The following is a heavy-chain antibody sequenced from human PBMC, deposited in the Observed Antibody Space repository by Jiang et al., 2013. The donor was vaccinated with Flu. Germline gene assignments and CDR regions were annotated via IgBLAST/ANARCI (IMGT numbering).Heavy chain of an antibody. Sequence: KPTQTLTLTCTFSGFSLSTSGMSLSWIRQPPGKALEWLARIDWDDDKYYTTSLKTRLTISKDTSKNQVVLTMTNMDPVDTATYYCARTTYYYDSSGYYGPRGWFDPWGQGTLVTVSS. CDR3: ARTTYYYDSSGYYGPRGWFDP. CDR2: IDWDDDK. J-gene: IGHJ5*02. CDR1: GFSLSTSGMS. V-gene: IGHV2-70*11. D-gene: IGHD3-22*01.